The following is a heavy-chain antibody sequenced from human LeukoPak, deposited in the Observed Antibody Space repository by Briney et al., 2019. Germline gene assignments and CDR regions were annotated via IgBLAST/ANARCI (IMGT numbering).Heavy chain of an antibody. CDR1: GFTLSSYE. V-gene: IGHV3-21*01. CDR2: ISSGSSYI. J-gene: IGHJ4*02. CDR3: ALFFSSVWFKNGY. Sequence: PGGSLRLSRAASGFTLSSYEMNWVRQAPGKGLEWVSSISSGSSYIYYADSVKGRFTISRDNAKNSLYLQMNSLRAEDTAMYYCALFFSSVWFKNGYWGQRTLVTVSS. D-gene: IGHD6-19*01.